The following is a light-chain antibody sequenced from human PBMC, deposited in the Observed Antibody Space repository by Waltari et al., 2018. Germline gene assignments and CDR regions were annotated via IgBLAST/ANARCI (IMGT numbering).Light chain of an antibody. J-gene: IGLJ3*02. CDR2: EVT. Sequence: SALTQPSFVVGASGQSIPLPLHGNSRDVGWFNYVPWYQQQPGKAPKLIIYEVTNRPSGVSNRFSGSRSGNTASLTISGLQAEDEADYYCCSYTSINTRMFGGGTKLTVL. CDR1: SRDVGWFNY. V-gene: IGLV2-14*01. CDR3: CSYTSINTRM.